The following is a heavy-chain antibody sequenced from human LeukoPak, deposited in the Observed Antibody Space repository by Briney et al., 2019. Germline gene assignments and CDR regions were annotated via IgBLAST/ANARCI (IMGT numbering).Heavy chain of an antibody. J-gene: IGHJ6*02. CDR3: ARGQGSWHQYGMDV. V-gene: IGHV4-34*01. CDR2: INHSGST. Sequence: SETLSLTCAVYGGSFSGYYWSWIRQPPGKGLEWIGEINHSGSTNYNPSLKSRVTISVDTSKNQFSLKLSSVTAADTAVYYCARGQGSWHQYGMDVWGQGTTVTVSS. CDR1: GGSFSGYY. D-gene: IGHD6-13*01.